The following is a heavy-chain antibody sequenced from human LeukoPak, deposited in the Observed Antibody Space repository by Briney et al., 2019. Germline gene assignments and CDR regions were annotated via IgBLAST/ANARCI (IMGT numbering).Heavy chain of an antibody. CDR2: IYPRDGST. CDR1: GYSFTSNY. J-gene: IGHJ4*02. CDR3: ARDQEAFDY. V-gene: IGHV1-46*01. Sequence: ASVKVSCKASGYSFTSNYIHWVRQAPGQGLEWMGMIYPRDGSTSYAQKFQGRVTVTRDTSTSTVRMELSGLRSEDTAVYYCARDQEAFDYWGQGTLVTVSS.